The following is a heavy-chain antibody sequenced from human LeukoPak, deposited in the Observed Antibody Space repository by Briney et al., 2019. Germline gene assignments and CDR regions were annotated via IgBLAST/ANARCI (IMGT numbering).Heavy chain of an antibody. J-gene: IGHJ4*02. Sequence: GGSLRHSCAASGFTFSSYSMNWVRQAPGKGLEWVSSISSSSSYIYYADSVKGRFTISRDNAKNSLYLQMNSLRAEDTAVYYCARAPRSPGHYFDYWGQGTLVTVSS. CDR3: ARAPRSPGHYFDY. V-gene: IGHV3-21*01. CDR2: ISSSSSYI. CDR1: GFTFSSYS.